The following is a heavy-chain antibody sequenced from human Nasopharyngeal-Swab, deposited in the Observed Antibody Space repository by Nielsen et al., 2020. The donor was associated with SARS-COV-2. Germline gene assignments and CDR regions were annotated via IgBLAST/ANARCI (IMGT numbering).Heavy chain of an antibody. J-gene: IGHJ4*02. CDR1: GFTFSSYN. CDR3: ARAYDSSGYSPYYFDY. Sequence: GESLKISCAASGFTFSSYNMNWVRQAPGKGLEWVSYINTGSSSIYYADSVKGRFTISRDNAKNSLYLQMNSLRAEDTALYYCARAYDSSGYSPYYFDYWGQGTLVTVSS. D-gene: IGHD3-22*01. CDR2: INTGSSSI. V-gene: IGHV3-48*04.